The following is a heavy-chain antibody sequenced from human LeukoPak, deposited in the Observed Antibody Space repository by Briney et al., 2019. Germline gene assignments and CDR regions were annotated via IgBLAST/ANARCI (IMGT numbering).Heavy chain of an antibody. J-gene: IGHJ3*02. V-gene: IGHV4-59*01. Sequence: SETLSLTCTVSGGSISSYCWSWIRQPPGKGLEWIGYIYYSGSTNYNPSLKSRVTISVDTSKNQFSLKLSSVTAADTAVYYCARERVDRYCSGGSCYFDAFDIWGQGTMVTVSS. CDR1: GGSISSYC. CDR3: ARERVDRYCSGGSCYFDAFDI. CDR2: IYYSGST. D-gene: IGHD2-15*01.